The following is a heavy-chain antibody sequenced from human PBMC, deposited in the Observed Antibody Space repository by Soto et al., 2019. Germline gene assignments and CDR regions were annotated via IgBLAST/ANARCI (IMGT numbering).Heavy chain of an antibody. CDR3: ARGRYCLTGRCFPNWFDS. J-gene: IGHJ5*01. V-gene: IGHV4-30-4*08. CDR1: GGSISSSGYY. D-gene: IGHD7-27*01. CDR2: IYKSATT. Sequence: PSETLSLTCTVSGGSISSSGYYWSWIRQHPGKGLECIGYIYKSATTYYNPPFESRVAISVDTSKRQFSLNVTSVTAAATAVYFCARGRYCLTGRCFPNWFDSWGQGALVTVSS.